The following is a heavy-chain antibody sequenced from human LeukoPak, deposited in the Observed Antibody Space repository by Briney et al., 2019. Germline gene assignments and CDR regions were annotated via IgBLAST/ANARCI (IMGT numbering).Heavy chain of an antibody. J-gene: IGHJ5*02. Sequence: GGSLRLSCSASGFTFSTYAMHWVRQAPGKGLEYVSAISSGGDSTYNADSVKGRFTISRDNSKNTLYLQMSSLRTEDTAVYYCVRSSASSGPNCFDPWGQGTLVTVSS. CDR3: VRSSASSGPNCFDP. CDR2: ISSGGDST. D-gene: IGHD3-10*01. CDR1: GFTFSTYA. V-gene: IGHV3-64D*09.